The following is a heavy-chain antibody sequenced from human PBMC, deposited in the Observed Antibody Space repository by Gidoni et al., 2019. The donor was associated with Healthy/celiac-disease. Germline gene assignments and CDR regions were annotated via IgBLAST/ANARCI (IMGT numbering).Heavy chain of an antibody. CDR1: GFTFDDYA. D-gene: IGHD6-25*01. CDR3: AKAPDERVVYGMDV. J-gene: IGHJ6*02. V-gene: IGHV3-9*01. Sequence: EVQLVESGGGLVQPGRSLRLSCAASGFTFDDYAMHWVRQAPGKGLEWVSGISWNSGSIGYADSVKGRFTISRDNAKNSLYLQMNSLRAEDTALYYCAKAPDERVVYGMDVWGQGTTVTVSS. CDR2: ISWNSGSI.